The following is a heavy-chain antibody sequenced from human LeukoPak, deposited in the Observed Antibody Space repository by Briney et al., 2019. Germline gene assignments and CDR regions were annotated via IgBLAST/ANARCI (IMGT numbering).Heavy chain of an antibody. CDR2: IYPGDSDT. D-gene: IGHD3-22*01. V-gene: IGHV5-51*01. CDR3: ARLYDRSDYGMDV. CDR1: GYSFTSYW. J-gene: IGHJ6*02. Sequence: GESLKISCKGPGYSFTSYWIGWVRQMPGKGLEWMGIIYPGDSDTRYSPSFQGQVTISADKSISTAYLQWSSLKASDTAMYYCARLYDRSDYGMDVWGQGTTVTVSS.